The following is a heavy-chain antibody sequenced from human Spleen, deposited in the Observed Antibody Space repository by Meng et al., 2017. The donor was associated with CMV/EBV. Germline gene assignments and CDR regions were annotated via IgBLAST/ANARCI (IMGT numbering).Heavy chain of an antibody. CDR2: ISSSGAVI. CDR1: FSDYY. V-gene: IGHV3-11*04. J-gene: IGHJ4*02. CDR3: ARGRGLRYCSTTGCYNPTDY. Sequence: FSDYYMNWIRQAPGKGLERVSYISSSGAVIYYADSVKGRFTISRDNAKNSLYLHLDSLRAEDTAMYYCARGRGLRYCSTTGCYNPTDYWGQGALVTVSS. D-gene: IGHD2-2*02.